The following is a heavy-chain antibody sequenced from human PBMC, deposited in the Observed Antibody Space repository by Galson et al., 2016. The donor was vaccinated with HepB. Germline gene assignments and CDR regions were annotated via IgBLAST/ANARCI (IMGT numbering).Heavy chain of an antibody. D-gene: IGHD5-24*01. CDR1: GFTFSDYE. CDR3: AREAERWNYLDY. CDR2: ISSDGSNE. J-gene: IGHJ4*02. Sequence: SLRLSCATSGFTFSDYEMNWVRQAPGKGLEWVAVISSDGSNEWYADSVKGRFTISRDNSQNTLYLQMSSLRAEDTAAYYCAREAERWNYLDYWGQGALVTVSS. V-gene: IGHV3-30*04.